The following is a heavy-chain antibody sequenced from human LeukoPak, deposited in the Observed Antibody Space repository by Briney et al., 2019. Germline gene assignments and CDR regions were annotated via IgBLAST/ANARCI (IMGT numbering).Heavy chain of an antibody. D-gene: IGHD3-9*01. CDR3: ARDILTGSQSRFQH. CDR1: GFTFSSYA. CDR2: ISSNGGST. J-gene: IGHJ1*01. V-gene: IGHV3-64*01. Sequence: GGSLRLSCAASGFTFSSYAMHWVRQAPGKGLEYVSAISSNGGSTYYANSVKGRFTISRDNSKNTLYLQMGSLRAEDMAVYYCARDILTGSQSRFQHWGQGTLVTVSS.